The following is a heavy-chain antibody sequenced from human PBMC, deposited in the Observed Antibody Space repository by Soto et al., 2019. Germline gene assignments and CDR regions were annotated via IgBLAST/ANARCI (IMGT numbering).Heavy chain of an antibody. CDR3: ARVLSRITIFGVVTIPPTNWFDP. J-gene: IGHJ5*02. D-gene: IGHD3-3*01. V-gene: IGHV5-51*01. Sequence: PGESLKISCKGSGYRFPSYWIAWVRQMPGKGLEWMGSIFPGDSDTRYSPSFEGQVTISGDESISTAYLQWSSLRSDDTAVYYCARVLSRITIFGVVTIPPTNWFDPWGQGTLVTVSS. CDR2: IFPGDSDT. CDR1: GYRFPSYW.